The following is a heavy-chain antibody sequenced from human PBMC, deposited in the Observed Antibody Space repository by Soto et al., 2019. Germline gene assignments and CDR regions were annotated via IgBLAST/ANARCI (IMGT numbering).Heavy chain of an antibody. CDR2: IYYSGST. D-gene: IGHD6-13*01. J-gene: IGHJ5*02. CDR1: GGSISSGGYY. Sequence: QVQLQESGPGLVKPSQTLSLTCTVSGGSISSGGYYWSWIRQHPGKGLEWIGYIYYSGSTYYNPSLKSRVTISGDTSKNQFSLKLSSVTAADTAVYYCARAFSDSSSFFDPWGQGTLVTVSS. CDR3: ARAFSDSSSFFDP. V-gene: IGHV4-31*03.